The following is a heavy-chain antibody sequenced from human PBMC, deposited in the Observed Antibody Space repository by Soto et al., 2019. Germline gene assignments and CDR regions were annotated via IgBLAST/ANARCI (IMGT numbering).Heavy chain of an antibody. J-gene: IGHJ4*02. CDR3: ATARCGGDCYRYDY. V-gene: IGHV3-33*01. CDR1: GFTFSTYA. CDR2: IWSDGTNK. Sequence: GGSLRLSCAASGFTFSTYAMHWVRQAPGKGLEWVAVIWSDGTNKYYADSVKDRFTIFRDNSKNTLYLQMNSLRAEDTAVYYCATARCGGDCYRYDYWGQGTLVTVSS. D-gene: IGHD2-21*02.